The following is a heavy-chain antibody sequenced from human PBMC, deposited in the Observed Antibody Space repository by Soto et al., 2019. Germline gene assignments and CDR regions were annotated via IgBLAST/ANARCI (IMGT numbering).Heavy chain of an antibody. J-gene: IGHJ4*02. D-gene: IGHD5-18*01. CDR2: ISAYNGNT. Sequence: ASVKVACKASGYTFTSYGISWVRQAPGQGLEWMGCISAYNGNTNYAQKLQGRVTMNTDKPTSTAYMELRSLRSDDTAVYYCARDRYGYGYFDYWGQGNMVKVSS. CDR1: GYTFTSYG. V-gene: IGHV1-18*01. CDR3: ARDRYGYGYFDY.